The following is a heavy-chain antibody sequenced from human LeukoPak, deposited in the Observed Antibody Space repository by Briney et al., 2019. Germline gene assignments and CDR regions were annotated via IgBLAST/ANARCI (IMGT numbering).Heavy chain of an antibody. D-gene: IGHD1-26*01. CDR1: GFTFSSYG. Sequence: GRSLRLSCAASGFTFSSYGMHWVRQAPGKGLEWVAFIRYDGSNKYYADSVKSRFTISRDNSKNTLYLQMHSLRAEDNAVDYWAKNFPRGWELSTHFDYWGQGTLVTVSS. CDR3: AKNFPRGWELSTHFDY. J-gene: IGHJ4*02. V-gene: IGHV3-30*02. CDR2: IRYDGSNK.